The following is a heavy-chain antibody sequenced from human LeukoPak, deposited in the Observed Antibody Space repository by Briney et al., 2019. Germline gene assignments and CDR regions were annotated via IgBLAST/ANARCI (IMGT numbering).Heavy chain of an antibody. J-gene: IGHJ3*02. CDR2: IKEDGSEE. D-gene: IGHD2-21*02. Sequence: PGGSLRLSCAASGFSFSSYWMSWVRQAPGKGLEWVANIKEDGSEEYYVDSLKGRFTISRDNAKNSLYLQMNSLRAEDTAVYYCARDLQCGGDCHYDAFDIWGQGTMVTVSS. CDR3: ARDLQCGGDCHYDAFDI. V-gene: IGHV3-7*01. CDR1: GFSFSSYW.